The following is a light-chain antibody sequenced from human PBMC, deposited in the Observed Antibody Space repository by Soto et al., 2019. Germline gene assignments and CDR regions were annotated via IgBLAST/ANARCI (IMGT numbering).Light chain of an antibody. CDR2: EVS. CDR3: SSYAGSNNPYV. CDR1: SSDVGGYNY. J-gene: IGLJ1*01. Sequence: QSALTQPPSASGSPGQSVTISCTGTSSDVGGYNYVSWYQQHPGKAPKLMIYEVSKRPSGVPDRFSGSKSGNTASLTVSGFQAEDEADYYRSSYAGSNNPYVFGTGPKVTAL. V-gene: IGLV2-8*01.